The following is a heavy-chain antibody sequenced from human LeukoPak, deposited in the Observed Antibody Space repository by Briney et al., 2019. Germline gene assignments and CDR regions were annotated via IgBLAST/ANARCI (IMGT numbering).Heavy chain of an antibody. CDR2: ISSSSSYI. Sequence: TGGSLRLSCAASGFTFSSYSMNWVRQAPGKGLEWVSSISSSSSYIYYADAVKGRFTISRDNARNSLYLQMNSLRAEDTALYYCARGGGDIPIDYWGQGTLVAVSS. V-gene: IGHV3-21*01. J-gene: IGHJ4*02. CDR3: ARGGGDIPIDY. CDR1: GFTFSSYS. D-gene: IGHD2-21*02.